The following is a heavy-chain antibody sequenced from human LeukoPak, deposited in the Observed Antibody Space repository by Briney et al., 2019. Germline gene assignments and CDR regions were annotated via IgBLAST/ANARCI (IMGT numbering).Heavy chain of an antibody. CDR2: ISAYNGNT. CDR1: GYTFTSYG. Sequence: GASVKVSCKASGYTFTSYGISWVRQAPGQGLEWVGWISAYNGNTNYAQKLQGRVTMTTDTSTSTAYMELRSLRSDDTAVYYCARGLVAVTTRGGYFDYWGQGTLVTVSS. D-gene: IGHD4-11*01. J-gene: IGHJ4*02. V-gene: IGHV1-18*01. CDR3: ARGLVAVTTRGGYFDY.